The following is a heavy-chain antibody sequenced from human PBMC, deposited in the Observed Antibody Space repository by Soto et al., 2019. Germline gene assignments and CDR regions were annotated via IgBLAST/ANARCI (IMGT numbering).Heavy chain of an antibody. Sequence: EVQLLESGGGLVQPGGSLRLSCTASGFTFSNYAMSWVRQAPGKGLEWVSAITRTDSTYYADSVKGRFTISRDNSRNTLYLQMNSLGAEDAALYYCSKALVGEVRATEYWAQGTLVTVSS. CDR2: ITRTDST. CDR3: SKALVGEVRATEY. J-gene: IGHJ4*02. V-gene: IGHV3-23*01. CDR1: GFTFSNYA. D-gene: IGHD1-26*01.